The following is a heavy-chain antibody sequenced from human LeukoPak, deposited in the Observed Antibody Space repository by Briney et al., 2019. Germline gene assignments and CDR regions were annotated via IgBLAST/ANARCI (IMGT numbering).Heavy chain of an antibody. CDR2: INPNSGGT. V-gene: IGHV1-2*02. CDR3: ARGTRGWYQLRWFDP. D-gene: IGHD2-2*01. CDR1: GYTFTGYY. Sequence: GASVKVSCKASGYTFTGYYMHWVLQAPGQGLEWMGWINPNSGGTNYAQKIQGRVTMTRDPSISTAYMELSRLRSDDTAVYYCARGTRGWYQLRWFDPWGQGTLVTVSS. J-gene: IGHJ5*02.